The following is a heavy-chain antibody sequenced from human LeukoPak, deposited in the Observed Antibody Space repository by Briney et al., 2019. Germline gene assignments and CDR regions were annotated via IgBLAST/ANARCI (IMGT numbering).Heavy chain of an antibody. CDR1: GFIFSSYS. D-gene: IGHD1-1*01. CDR3: ARDPAPPERRYQLDHYYYGMDV. Sequence: GGSLRLSCAASGFIFSSYSMNWVRQAPGKGLEWVSSISSSNSYIYYADSVKGRFTISRDNAKNSLYLQMDSLRAGDTAVYYCARDPAPPERRYQLDHYYYGMDVWGQGTTVTVSS. V-gene: IGHV3-21*01. J-gene: IGHJ6*02. CDR2: ISSSNSYI.